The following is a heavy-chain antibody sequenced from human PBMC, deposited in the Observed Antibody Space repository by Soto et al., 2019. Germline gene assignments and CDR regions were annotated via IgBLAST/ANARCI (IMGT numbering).Heavy chain of an antibody. D-gene: IGHD1-1*01. CDR2: ISAYNGNT. CDR1: GYTFTSYG. CDR3: ARDNDSAKVFDY. Sequence: DSGNVSCTASGYTFTSYGISWVRQAPGQGLEWMGWISAYNGNTNYAQKLQGRVTMTTDTSTSTAYMELRSLRSDDTAVYYCARDNDSAKVFDYWGQGHLVTVSP. V-gene: IGHV1-18*04. J-gene: IGHJ4*02.